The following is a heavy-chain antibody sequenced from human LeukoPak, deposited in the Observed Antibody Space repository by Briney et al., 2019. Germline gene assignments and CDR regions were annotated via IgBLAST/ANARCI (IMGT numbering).Heavy chain of an antibody. V-gene: IGHV4-31*03. D-gene: IGHD6-13*01. CDR1: GGSISSSGYY. CDR3: ARGPGIAAAGFDY. J-gene: IGHJ4*02. CDR2: IYYRGST. Sequence: SQTLSLTCTVSGGSISSSGYYWNWIRQHPGRGLEWIGFIYYRGSTYYNPSLKSRVTISVDTSKNQFALRLSSVTAADTAVYYCARGPGIAAAGFDYWGQGTLVTVSS.